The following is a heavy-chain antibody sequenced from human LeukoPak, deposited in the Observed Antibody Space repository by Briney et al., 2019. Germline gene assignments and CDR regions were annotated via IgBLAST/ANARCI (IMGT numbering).Heavy chain of an antibody. D-gene: IGHD3-10*01. Sequence: ASVKVSCKASGYTFTGYFIHWVRQAPGQGLQWLGWINPDGGGTNYAQKFQGRVTMTRDTSISTAYMALSRLRSDDTAVYYCAISMVRGVKDAFDIWGQETMVIVSS. CDR3: AISMVRGVKDAFDI. J-gene: IGHJ3*02. V-gene: IGHV1-2*02. CDR2: INPDGGGT. CDR1: GYTFTGYF.